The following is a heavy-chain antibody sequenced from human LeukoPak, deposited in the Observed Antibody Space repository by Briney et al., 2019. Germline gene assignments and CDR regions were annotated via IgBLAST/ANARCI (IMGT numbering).Heavy chain of an antibody. CDR1: GGTFSSYA. CDR2: IIPIFGTA. J-gene: IGHJ6*03. D-gene: IGHD2-2*02. V-gene: IGHV1-69*05. Sequence: GYSVKVSCKASGGTFSSYAISWVRQAPRQGLEWMGGIIPIFGTANYAQKFQGRVTITTDESTSTAYMELSSLRSEDTAVYYCASSVVPAAIGWDYYYYYYMDVWGKGTTVTVSS. CDR3: ASSVVPAAIGWDYYYYYYMDV.